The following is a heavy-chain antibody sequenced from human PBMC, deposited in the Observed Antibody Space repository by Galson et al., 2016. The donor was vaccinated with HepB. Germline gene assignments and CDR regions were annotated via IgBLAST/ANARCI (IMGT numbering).Heavy chain of an antibody. CDR3: VRDGRIRSGSFRRWDY. D-gene: IGHD3-3*01. Sequence: SLRLSCAASGFTFSSYEMIWVRQASGRGLEWVSYISSSSSDIYYTESVRGRFTISRDNVDNSLYLQMNSLRAEDTAVYYCVRDGRIRSGSFRRWDYWGRGTLVTVSS. J-gene: IGHJ4*02. V-gene: IGHV3-48*03. CDR1: GFTFSSYE. CDR2: ISSSSSDI.